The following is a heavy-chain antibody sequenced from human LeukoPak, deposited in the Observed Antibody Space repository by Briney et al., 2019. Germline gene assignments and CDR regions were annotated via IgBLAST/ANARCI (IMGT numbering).Heavy chain of an antibody. J-gene: IGHJ4*02. CDR2: ISYDGSNK. V-gene: IGHV3-30*18. Sequence: GGSLRLSCAASGFTFSSYGMHWVRQAPGKGLEWVAVISYDGSNKYYADSVKGRFTISRDNSKNTLYLQMNCLRAEDTAVYYCAKLCGGDCYFDYWGQGTLVTVSS. D-gene: IGHD2-21*02. CDR1: GFTFSSYG. CDR3: AKLCGGDCYFDY.